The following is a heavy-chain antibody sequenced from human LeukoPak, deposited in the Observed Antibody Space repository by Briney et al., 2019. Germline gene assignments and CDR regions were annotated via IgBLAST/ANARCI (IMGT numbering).Heavy chain of an antibody. J-gene: IGHJ4*02. D-gene: IGHD3-22*01. CDR1: GFTFSDYY. CDR3: ARGYTYYYDSSGYPQSHGY. CDR2: ISSSGSTI. V-gene: IGHV3-11*04. Sequence: KPGGSLRLSCAASGFTFSDYYMSWIRQAPGKGLEWVSYISSSGSTIYYADSVKGRFTISRDNAKNSLYLQMNSLRAEDTAVYYCARGYTYYYDSSGYPQSHGYWGQGTLVTVSS.